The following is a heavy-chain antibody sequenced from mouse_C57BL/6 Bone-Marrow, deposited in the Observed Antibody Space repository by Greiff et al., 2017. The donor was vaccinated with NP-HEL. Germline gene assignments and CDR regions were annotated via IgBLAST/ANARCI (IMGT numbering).Heavy chain of an antibody. D-gene: IGHD1-1*01. CDR3: ARGTDYYYGSSPYWYFDV. Sequence: QVQLKQSGPELVKPGASVKISCKASGYTFTDYYINWVKQRPGQGLEWIGWIFPGSGSTYYNEKFKGKATLTVDKSSSTAYMLLSSLTSEDSAVYFCARGTDYYYGSSPYWYFDVWGTGTTVTVSS. CDR1: GYTFTDYY. CDR2: IFPGSGST. J-gene: IGHJ1*03. V-gene: IGHV1-75*01.